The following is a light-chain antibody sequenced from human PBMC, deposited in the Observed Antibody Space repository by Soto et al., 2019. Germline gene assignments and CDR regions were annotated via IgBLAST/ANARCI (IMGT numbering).Light chain of an antibody. V-gene: IGLV2-11*01. CDR3: CSYAGSHTWA. Sequence: QSVLTQPRSVSGSPGQSVTMSCTGTSSDFGAYNYVSWYQQYPGKAPKLMISDVSKRPSGVPDRFSGSKSGNTASLTISGLQAEDEADYHCCSYAGSHTWAFGGGTKVTVL. J-gene: IGLJ3*02. CDR1: SSDFGAYNY. CDR2: DVS.